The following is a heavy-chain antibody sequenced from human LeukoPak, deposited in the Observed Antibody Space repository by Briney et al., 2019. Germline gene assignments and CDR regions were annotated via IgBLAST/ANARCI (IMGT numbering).Heavy chain of an antibody. CDR1: GFTFSSYG. CDR2: IRYDGSNK. J-gene: IGHJ4*02. Sequence: GGSLRLSCAASGFTFSSYGMHWVRQAPGKGLEWVAFIRYDGSNKYYADSVKGRFTISRDNSKNTLYLQMNSLRAEDTAVYYCARLLGDYGDYEDYWGQGTLVTVSS. V-gene: IGHV3-30*02. CDR3: ARLLGDYGDYEDY. D-gene: IGHD4-17*01.